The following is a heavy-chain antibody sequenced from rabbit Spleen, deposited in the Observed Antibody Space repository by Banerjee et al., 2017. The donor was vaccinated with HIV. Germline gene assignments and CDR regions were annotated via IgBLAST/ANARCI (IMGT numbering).Heavy chain of an antibody. CDR3: ARSTYGYDDYGDLYYAAMDL. Sequence: QEQLVESGGGLVQPEGSLTLTCTASGVSFSSNVYMCWVRQAPGKGLEWIACIDTASSGFSYFASWAKGRFTISKTSSTTVTLQMTSLTAADTATYFCARSTYGYDDYGDLYYAAMDLWGQGTLVTVS. CDR2: IDTASSGFS. D-gene: IGHD2-1*01. V-gene: IGHV1S45*01. CDR1: GVSFSSNVY. J-gene: IGHJ3*01.